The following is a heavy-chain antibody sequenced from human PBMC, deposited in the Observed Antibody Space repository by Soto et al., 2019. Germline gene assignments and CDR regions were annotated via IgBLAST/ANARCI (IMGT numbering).Heavy chain of an antibody. V-gene: IGHV3-21*01. J-gene: IGHJ4*02. CDR3: ARDTDDILILNY. D-gene: IGHD3-9*01. CDR1: GFTFSSYS. Sequence: PGGSLRLSCAASGFTFSSYSMNWVRQAPGKGLEWVSSISSSSSYIYYADSVKGRFTISRDNAKNSLYLQMNSLRAEDTAVYYCARDTDDILILNYWGQGTLVTVSS. CDR2: ISSSSSYI.